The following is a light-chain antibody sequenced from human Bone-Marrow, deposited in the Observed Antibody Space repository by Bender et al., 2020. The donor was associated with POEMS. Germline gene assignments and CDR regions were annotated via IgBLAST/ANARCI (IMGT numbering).Light chain of an antibody. CDR2: SNI. Sequence: QSVLTQPPSLSAAPGQRVPISCTGRTSNTGIGLYVNWFQVLPRTPPRLLIYSNINRPSGVPDRCSGSKSVTSVSLAMTGLQAEDGADYYCQSFDTSLSGGVFGAGTKLTV. J-gene: IGLJ3*02. CDR1: TSNTGIGLY. CDR3: QSFDTSLSGGV. V-gene: IGLV1-40*01.